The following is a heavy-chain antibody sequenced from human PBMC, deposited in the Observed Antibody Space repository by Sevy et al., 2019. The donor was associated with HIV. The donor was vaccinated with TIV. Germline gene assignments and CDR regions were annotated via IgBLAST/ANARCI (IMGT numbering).Heavy chain of an antibody. J-gene: IGHJ4*02. Sequence: GGSQRLSCAASGFTVSNYYMSWVRQAPGKGLEWVSVIYSGGGTNYADSVKGRFTISRDNSKNTLYLQMNSLRAEDTAVYYCARRDLSSAYYDCWGQGTLVTVSS. CDR3: ARRDLSSAYYDC. CDR2: IYSGGGT. D-gene: IGHD6-19*01. V-gene: IGHV3-53*01. CDR1: GFTVSNYY.